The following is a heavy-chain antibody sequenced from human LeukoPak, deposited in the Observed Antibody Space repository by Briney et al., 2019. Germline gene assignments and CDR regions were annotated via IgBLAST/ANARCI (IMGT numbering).Heavy chain of an antibody. CDR2: FDPEDGET. D-gene: IGHD3-16*02. Sequence: ASVTVSCKVSGYTLTELSMHWVRQAPGKGLEWMGGFDPEDGETIYAQKFQGRVTMTEDTSTDTAYMELSSLRSEDTAVYYCATGYDYVWGSYRYTGFDYWGQGTLVTVSS. CDR3: ATGYDYVWGSYRYTGFDY. CDR1: GYTLTELS. J-gene: IGHJ4*02. V-gene: IGHV1-24*01.